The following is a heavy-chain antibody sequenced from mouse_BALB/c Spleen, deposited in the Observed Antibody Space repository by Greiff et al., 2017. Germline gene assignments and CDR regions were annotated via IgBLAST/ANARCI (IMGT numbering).Heavy chain of an antibody. Sequence: VKLMESGPGLVQPSQSLSITCTVSGFSLTSYGVHWVRQSPGKGLEWLGVIWSGGSTDYNAAFISRLSISKDNSKSQVFFKMNSLQANDTAIYYCARKTAHYYAMDYWGQGTSVTVSS. CDR2: IWSGGST. J-gene: IGHJ4*01. V-gene: IGHV2-2*02. CDR3: ARKTAHYYAMDY. D-gene: IGHD1-2*01. CDR1: GFSLTSYG.